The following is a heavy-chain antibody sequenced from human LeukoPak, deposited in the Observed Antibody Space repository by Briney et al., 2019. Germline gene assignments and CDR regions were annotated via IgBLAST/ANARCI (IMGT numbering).Heavy chain of an antibody. CDR1: GFTFSTYW. V-gene: IGHV3-74*01. CDR2: INSDGSST. CDR3: ALYSGSYSVLLH. D-gene: IGHD1-26*01. Sequence: GGSLRLSCAASGFTFSTYWMHWVRQAPGKGLVWVSRINSDGSSTSYADSVKGRFTISRDNAKNTLYLQMNSLRAEDTAVYYCALYSGSYSVLLHWGQGTLVTVSS. J-gene: IGHJ4*02.